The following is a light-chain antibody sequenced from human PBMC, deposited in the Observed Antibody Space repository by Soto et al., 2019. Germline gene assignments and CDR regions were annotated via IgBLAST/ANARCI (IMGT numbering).Light chain of an antibody. CDR3: QQYKSYWT. V-gene: IGKV1-5*01. CDR1: QSIINR. Sequence: DIQMTQSPSTLSASVGDRATITCRASQSIINRLAWYQQKPGKAPKLLIYDASSLDSGVPSRFSGSASGTEFTLTISSLQPDDFATYYYQQYKSYWTFGQGTKVDIK. CDR2: DAS. J-gene: IGKJ1*01.